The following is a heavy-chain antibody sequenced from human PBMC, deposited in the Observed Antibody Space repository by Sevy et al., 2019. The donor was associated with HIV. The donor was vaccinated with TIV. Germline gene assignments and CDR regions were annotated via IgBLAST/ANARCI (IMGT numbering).Heavy chain of an antibody. J-gene: IGHJ4*02. CDR1: GYSFTSYW. CDR2: ICPGDSDT. D-gene: IGHD6-13*01. CDR3: ARAIAAAGGGNDY. Sequence: GESLKISCKGSGYSFTSYWIGWVRQMPGKGLEWMGIICPGDSDTRYSPSFQGQVTISADKSISTAYLQWSSLKASDTAMYYCARAIAAAGGGNDYWGQGTLVTVSS. V-gene: IGHV5-51*01.